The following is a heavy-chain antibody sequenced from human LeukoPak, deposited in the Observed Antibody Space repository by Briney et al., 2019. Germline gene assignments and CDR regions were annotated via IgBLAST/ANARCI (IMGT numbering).Heavy chain of an antibody. CDR3: AMSGFGESQS. V-gene: IGHV1-69*01. Sequence: ASVKVSCKASGGTFSSYAISWVRQAPGQELEWMGGIIPIFGTANYAQKFQGRVTITADESTSTAYMELSSLRSEDTAVYYCAMSGFGESQSWGQGTLVTVSS. CDR2: IIPIFGTA. J-gene: IGHJ5*02. CDR1: GGTFSSYA. D-gene: IGHD3-10*01.